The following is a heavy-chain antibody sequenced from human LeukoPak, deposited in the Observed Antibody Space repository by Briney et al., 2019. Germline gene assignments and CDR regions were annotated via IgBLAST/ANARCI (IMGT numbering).Heavy chain of an antibody. V-gene: IGHV3-30*02. CDR1: GFTFSSNG. D-gene: IGHD3-10*02. Sequence: PGGSLRLSCVASGFTFSSNGMHWVRQAPGKGLEWVAFIRNDGSNKYYVDSVKGRFTIYRDNSKNTLHLQMNSLRAEDTAVYYCAELGITMIGGVWGKGTTVTISS. CDR3: AELGITMIGGV. J-gene: IGHJ6*04. CDR2: IRNDGSNK.